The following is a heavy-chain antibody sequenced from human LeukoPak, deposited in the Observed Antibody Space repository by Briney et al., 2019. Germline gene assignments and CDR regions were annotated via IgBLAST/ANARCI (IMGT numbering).Heavy chain of an antibody. CDR2: IYYSGST. D-gene: IGHD3-16*01. CDR3: ARVGGAFDI. J-gene: IGHJ3*02. Sequence: SETLSLTCTVSGGSISSSSYYWGWIRQPPGKGLEWIGSIYYSGSTYYNPSLKSRVTISVDTSKNQFSLKLSSVTAADTAVYYCARVGGAFDIWGQGTMVTVSS. CDR1: GGSISSSSYY. V-gene: IGHV4-39*07.